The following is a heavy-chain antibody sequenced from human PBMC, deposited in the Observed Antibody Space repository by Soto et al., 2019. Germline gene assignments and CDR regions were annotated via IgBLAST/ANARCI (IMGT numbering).Heavy chain of an antibody. V-gene: IGHV3-7*04. Sequence: GGSLRLSCTASGFTFSSYWVSWFRQGPGKGLEWVANIKQDGTEKYYVDSVKGRFIISRDNAKNSLYLQMNSLRVEDTAVYYCARDKDGDYYFEYWGQGTLVTV. CDR1: GFTFSSYW. J-gene: IGHJ4*02. CDR3: ARDKDGDYYFEY. D-gene: IGHD4-17*01. CDR2: IKQDGTEK.